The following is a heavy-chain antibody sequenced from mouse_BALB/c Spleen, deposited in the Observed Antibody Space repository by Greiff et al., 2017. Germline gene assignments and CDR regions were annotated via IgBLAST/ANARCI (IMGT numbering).Heavy chain of an antibody. CDR3: ARSGDDSAWFAY. D-gene: IGHD2-12*01. Sequence: QVQLKESGPELVKPGASVKISCKASGYAFSSSWMNWVKQRPGQGLEWIGRIYPGDGDTNYNGKFKGKATLTADKSSSTAYMQLSSLTSVDSAVYFCARSGDDSAWFAYWGQGTLVTVSA. CDR2: IYPGDGDT. V-gene: IGHV1-82*01. J-gene: IGHJ3*01. CDR1: GYAFSSSW.